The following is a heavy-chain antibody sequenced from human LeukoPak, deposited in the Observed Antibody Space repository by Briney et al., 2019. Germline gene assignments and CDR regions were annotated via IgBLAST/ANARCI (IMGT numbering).Heavy chain of an antibody. J-gene: IGHJ4*02. D-gene: IGHD3-22*01. Sequence: PGGSLRLSCAAPGFTFSSYTMNWVRQAPGKGLEWVSSISSSSSYIYYADSVKGRFTISRDNAKNSLHLQMNSLRAEDTAVYYCARVLHKRNYDGSVNYIYWGQGTLVTVSS. CDR2: ISSSSSYI. CDR3: ARVLHKRNYDGSVNYIY. CDR1: GFTFSSYT. V-gene: IGHV3-21*01.